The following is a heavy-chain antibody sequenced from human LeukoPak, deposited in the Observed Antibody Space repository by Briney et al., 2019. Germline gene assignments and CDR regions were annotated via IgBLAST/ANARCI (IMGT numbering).Heavy chain of an antibody. D-gene: IGHD3-3*01. V-gene: IGHV1-2*02. CDR2: INPNSGGT. CDR3: ARPGAYYDFWRDLPGWFDP. J-gene: IGHJ5*02. CDR1: GYTFTGYY. Sequence: ASVKVSCKASGYTFTGYYMHWVRQAPGQGLEWMGWINPNSGGTNYAQKFQGRVTMTRDTSISTAYMELSRLRSDDTAVYYCARPGAYYDFWRDLPGWFDPWGRGTLVTVSP.